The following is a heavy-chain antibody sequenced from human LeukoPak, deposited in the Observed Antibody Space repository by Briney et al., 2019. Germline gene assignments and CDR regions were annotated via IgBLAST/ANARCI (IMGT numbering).Heavy chain of an antibody. J-gene: IGHJ1*01. CDR2: IYYSGST. Sequence: ASETLSLTCTVSGGSISIYYWRLIRQPPGKGLEWIGYIYYSGSTNYNPSLKSRVTISVDTSKNQFSLKLSSVTAADTAVYYCARDGESSSPEHWGQGTLVTVSS. CDR3: ARDGESSSPEH. D-gene: IGHD6-6*01. V-gene: IGHV4-59*01. CDR1: GGSISIYY.